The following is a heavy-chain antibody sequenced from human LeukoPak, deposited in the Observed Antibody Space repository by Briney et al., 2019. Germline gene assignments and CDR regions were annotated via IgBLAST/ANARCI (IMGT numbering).Heavy chain of an antibody. Sequence: EASETLSLTCTVSGGSISSYYWSWIRQPPGKGLEWIGYIYYSGTTNYNPSLKSRVTISVDTSKNQFSLKLSSVTAADTAVYYCARGVYIAAAQNAYWGQGTLVTVSS. D-gene: IGHD6-13*01. CDR3: ARGVYIAAAQNAY. J-gene: IGHJ4*02. V-gene: IGHV4-59*01. CDR1: GGSISSYY. CDR2: IYYSGTT.